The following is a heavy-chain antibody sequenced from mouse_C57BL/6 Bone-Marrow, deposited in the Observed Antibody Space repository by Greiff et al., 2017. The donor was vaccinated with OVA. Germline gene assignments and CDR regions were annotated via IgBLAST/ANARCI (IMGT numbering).Heavy chain of an antibody. CDR2: IYPGRGST. Sequence: VQLQQPGAELVKPGASVKMSCKASGYTFTSYWITWVKQRPGQGLEWIGDIYPGRGSTNYNEKFKSKATLTVDTSSSTAYMQLSSLTSEDSAVYYCARAGPVDAMDYWGQGTSVTVSS. J-gene: IGHJ4*01. CDR1: GYTFTSYW. CDR3: ARAGPVDAMDY. V-gene: IGHV1-55*01.